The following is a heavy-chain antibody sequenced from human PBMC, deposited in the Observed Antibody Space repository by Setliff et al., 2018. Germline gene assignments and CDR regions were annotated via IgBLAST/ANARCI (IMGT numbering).Heavy chain of an antibody. CDR1: GLTFRTYD. V-gene: IGHV3-23*01. Sequence: PGGSLRLSCAASGLTFRTYDMSWVRQAPGKGLEWVSSTTGSGGDRDYADSVKGRFTISRDNSKNTLYLQMNSLRAEDTAVYYCVTLYPWDPDAFDLWGQGTMVTVSS. J-gene: IGHJ3*01. CDR3: VTLYPWDPDAFDL. CDR2: TTGSGGDR. D-gene: IGHD3-16*01.